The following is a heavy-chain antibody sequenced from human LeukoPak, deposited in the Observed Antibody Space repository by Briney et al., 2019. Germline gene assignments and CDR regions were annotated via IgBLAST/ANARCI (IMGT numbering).Heavy chain of an antibody. D-gene: IGHD2-21*01. V-gene: IGHV3-48*01. CDR3: ARGKGLQYFDC. Sequence: GGSLRLSCAASGFTFSSYSMSWVRQAPGKGLEWVSYISSGGSTIYYADSVKGRFTISRENAKNSLYLQMNSLRAEDTAVYYCARGKGLQYFDCWGQGTLVTVSS. J-gene: IGHJ4*02. CDR2: ISSGGSTI. CDR1: GFTFSSYS.